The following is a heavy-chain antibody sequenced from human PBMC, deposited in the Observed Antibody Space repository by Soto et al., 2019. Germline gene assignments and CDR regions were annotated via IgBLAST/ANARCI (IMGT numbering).Heavy chain of an antibody. CDR3: ASGVNNWNAFDI. Sequence: ASVKVSCKASGYTFTSYDINWVRQATGQGLEWMGWMNPNSGNTGYAQKFRGRVTMTRNTSISTAYMELSSLRSEDTAVYYCASGVNNWNAFDIWGQGTMITVSS. CDR2: MNPNSGNT. CDR1: GYTFTSYD. V-gene: IGHV1-8*01. J-gene: IGHJ3*02. D-gene: IGHD1-20*01.